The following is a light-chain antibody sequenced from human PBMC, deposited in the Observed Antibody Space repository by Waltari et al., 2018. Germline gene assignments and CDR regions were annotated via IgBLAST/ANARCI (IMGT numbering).Light chain of an antibody. V-gene: IGKV3-20*01. CDR1: QILSNNN. Sequence: EIVLTQSPGTLSLSPGERATLSCRASQILSNNNLAWYQQKPGQAPRLRVFDASRRATGMSDKFSGRGSGTDFTLTISRLEPEDFAVYYCQQSGSSPYTFGQGTKLEIK. J-gene: IGKJ2*01. CDR3: QQSGSSPYT. CDR2: DAS.